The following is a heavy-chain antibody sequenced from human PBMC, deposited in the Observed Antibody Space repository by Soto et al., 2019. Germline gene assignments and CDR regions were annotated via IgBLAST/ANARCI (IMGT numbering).Heavy chain of an antibody. CDR3: AKTNEYYYGSGSRRRLYYYYYGMDV. CDR1: GGTFSSYA. J-gene: IGHJ6*02. D-gene: IGHD3-10*01. CDR2: IIPIFGTA. Sequence: QVQLVQSGAEVKKPGSSVKVSCKASGGTFSSYAISWVRQAPGQGLEWMGGIIPIFGTANYAQKFQGRVTITADESTSTAYMELSSLRSEDTAVYYCAKTNEYYYGSGSRRRLYYYYYGMDVWGQGTTVTVSS. V-gene: IGHV1-69*12.